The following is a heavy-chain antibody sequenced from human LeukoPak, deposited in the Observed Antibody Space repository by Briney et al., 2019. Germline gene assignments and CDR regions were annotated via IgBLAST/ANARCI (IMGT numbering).Heavy chain of an antibody. CDR1: GFTFSASG. D-gene: IGHD3-22*01. V-gene: IGHV3-30*02. CDR3: AKPHESYYYDSSALMGDN. Sequence: GGSLRLSCAASGFTFSASGMPWVRQAPGKGLEGVAFIRDDGTNEYYTDSVKGRFTISRHNSKSTLYLQMNSLRAEDTAVYYCAKPHESYYYDSSALMGDNWGQGTLVTVSS. CDR2: IRDDGTNE. J-gene: IGHJ4*02.